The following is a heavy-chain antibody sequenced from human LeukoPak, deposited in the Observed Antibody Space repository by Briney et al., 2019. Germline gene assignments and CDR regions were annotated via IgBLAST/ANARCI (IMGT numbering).Heavy chain of an antibody. CDR1: GFTVSSNY. CDR2: IYSGGST. V-gene: IGHV3-53*01. Sequence: GGSLRLSCAASGFTVSSNYMSWVRQAPGKGLEWVSVIYSGGSTYYADSVKGRFTISRDNSKNTLYLQMNSLRAEDTAVYYCARVRVPAAPDYWGQGTLVTVSS. CDR3: ARVRVPAAPDY. J-gene: IGHJ4*02. D-gene: IGHD2-2*01.